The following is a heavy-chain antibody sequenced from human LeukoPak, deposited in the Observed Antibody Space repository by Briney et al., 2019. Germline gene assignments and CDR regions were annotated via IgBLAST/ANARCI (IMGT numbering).Heavy chain of an antibody. CDR2: IRYDGSNK. D-gene: IGHD1-26*01. J-gene: IGHJ4*02. CDR3: AKDLRGYSGSYYAFDY. V-gene: IGHV3-30*02. Sequence: GGSLRLSCAASGFTFSSYGMHWVRQAPGKGLEWVAFIRYDGSNKYYADSVKGRFTISRDNSKNTLYLQMNSLRAEDTALYYCAKDLRGYSGSYYAFDYWGQGTLVTVSS. CDR1: GFTFSSYG.